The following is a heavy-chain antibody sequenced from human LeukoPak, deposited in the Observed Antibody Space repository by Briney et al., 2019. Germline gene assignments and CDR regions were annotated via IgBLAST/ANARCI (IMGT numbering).Heavy chain of an antibody. CDR3: ARASKHIVVVTD. J-gene: IGHJ4*02. Sequence: SETLSLTCTVSGGSISSYYWSWIRQPPGKGLEWIGYIYYSGSTNYNPSLKSRVTISVGTSKNQFSLKLSSVTAADTAVYYCARASKHIVVVTDWGQGTLVTVSS. D-gene: IGHD2-21*02. V-gene: IGHV4-59*01. CDR2: IYYSGST. CDR1: GGSISSYY.